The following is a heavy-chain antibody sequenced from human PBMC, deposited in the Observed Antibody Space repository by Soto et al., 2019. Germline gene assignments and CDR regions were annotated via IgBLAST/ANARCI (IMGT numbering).Heavy chain of an antibody. CDR1: GGSFSGYY. D-gene: IGHD6-19*01. V-gene: IGHV4-34*01. J-gene: IGHJ4*02. CDR3: ARDLYSSGWYSEYFDY. Sequence: SETLSLTCAVYGGSFSGYYWSWIRQPPGKGLEWIGEINHSGSTNYNPSLKSRVTISVDTSKNQFSLKLSSVTAADTAVYYCARDLYSSGWYSEYFDYWGQGTLVTVSS. CDR2: INHSGST.